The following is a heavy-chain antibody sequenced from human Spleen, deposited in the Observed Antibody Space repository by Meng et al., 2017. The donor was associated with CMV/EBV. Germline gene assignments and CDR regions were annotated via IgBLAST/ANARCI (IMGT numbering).Heavy chain of an antibody. Sequence: SETLSLTCTVSGYSISSGYYWSWIRQPPGKGLEWLGYMYYSGKTKYNPALESRVTLSLDTSKNQFSLNLRSVTAADTAVYYCSRVGKDRSGGDCSFDHWGQGTLVTVSS. J-gene: IGHJ4*02. CDR1: GYSISSGYY. CDR2: MYYSGKT. CDR3: SRVGKDRSGGDCSFDH. V-gene: IGHV4-61*01. D-gene: IGHD2-21*01.